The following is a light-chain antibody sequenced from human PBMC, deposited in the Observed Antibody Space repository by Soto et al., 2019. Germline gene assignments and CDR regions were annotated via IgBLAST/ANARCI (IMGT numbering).Light chain of an antibody. CDR2: EVN. J-gene: IGLJ1*01. CDR3: FSFTTTRTHV. CDR1: SSDIGAYDY. Sequence: QSALTQPASLSGSPGQSITISCTGTSSDIGAYDYVSWFQQHPGKAPKLMISEVNNRPSGVSNRFSGSKSGNTASLTISGLQVEDEAEYFCFSFTTTRTHVFGTGTKLTVL. V-gene: IGLV2-14*01.